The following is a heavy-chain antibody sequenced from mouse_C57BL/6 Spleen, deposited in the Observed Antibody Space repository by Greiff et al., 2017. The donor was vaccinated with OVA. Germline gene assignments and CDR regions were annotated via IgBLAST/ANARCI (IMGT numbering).Heavy chain of an antibody. Sequence: VQLQQPGAELVKPGASVKLSCKASGYTFTSYWMHWVKQRPGQGLEWIGMINPNSGSTNYNEKFKSKATLTVDKSSSTAYMQLSSLTSEDSAVYYCAREGGGYYVPFDYWGQGTTLTVSS. D-gene: IGHD2-3*01. CDR2: INPNSGST. CDR3: AREGGGYYVPFDY. CDR1: GYTFTSYW. V-gene: IGHV1-64*01. J-gene: IGHJ2*01.